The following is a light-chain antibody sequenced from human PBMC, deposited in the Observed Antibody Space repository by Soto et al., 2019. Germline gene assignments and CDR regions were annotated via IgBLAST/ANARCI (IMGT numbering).Light chain of an antibody. J-gene: IGLJ2*01. V-gene: IGLV2-14*01. Sequence: QSVLTQPASVSGSPGQSITISCTGTSSDVGGYNYVSWYQQHPGKAPQLMIYDVNNRPSGISDRFSGSKSGNTASLTISGLQAEDEADYYCSSYTSSSVVFGGGTKLTVL. CDR2: DVN. CDR1: SSDVGGYNY. CDR3: SSYTSSSVV.